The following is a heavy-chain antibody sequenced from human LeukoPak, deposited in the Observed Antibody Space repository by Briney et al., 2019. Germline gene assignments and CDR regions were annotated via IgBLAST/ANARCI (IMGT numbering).Heavy chain of an antibody. CDR2: IYYSGST. D-gene: IGHD3-10*01. CDR3: ARYPGLEGAGSKGASDY. J-gene: IGHJ4*02. Sequence: PSETLSLTCTVSGGSISSYYWSWIRQPPGKGLEWIGYIYYSGSTNYNPSLKSRVTISVDMSKNQFSLKLRSVTAADTAVYYCARYPGLEGAGSKGASDYWGQGTLVTVSS. CDR1: GGSISSYY. V-gene: IGHV4-59*01.